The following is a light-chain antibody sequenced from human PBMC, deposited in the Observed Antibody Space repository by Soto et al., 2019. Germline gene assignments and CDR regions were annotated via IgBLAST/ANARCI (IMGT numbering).Light chain of an antibody. CDR1: SSDVGSNNL. V-gene: IGLV2-23*01. CDR2: EGS. CDR3: CSYAGNYV. Sequence: QSVLTQPASLSGSPGQSITISCTGTSSDVGSNNLVSWYQQHPGKAPKLMIYEGSRRPSGVSNRFSGSKSGYTASLTISGLQAEDEADYYCCSYAGNYVFGTGTKVTVL. J-gene: IGLJ1*01.